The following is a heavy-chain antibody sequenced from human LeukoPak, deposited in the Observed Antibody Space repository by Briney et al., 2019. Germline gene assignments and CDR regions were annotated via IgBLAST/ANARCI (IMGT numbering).Heavy chain of an antibody. V-gene: IGHV3-7*01. J-gene: IGHJ4*02. CDR2: IKQDGNEK. Sequence: PGGSLRLSCAASGFTFSSYAMTWVRQAPGKGLEWVANIKQDGNEKYYVDSVKGRFTISRDNSKNSLDLQMNSLRAEDTAVYYCVRDTLGEGEDANYAVYYFDYWGQGTLVTVSS. CDR1: GFTFSSYA. CDR3: VRDTLGEGEDANYAVYYFDY. D-gene: IGHD4/OR15-4a*01.